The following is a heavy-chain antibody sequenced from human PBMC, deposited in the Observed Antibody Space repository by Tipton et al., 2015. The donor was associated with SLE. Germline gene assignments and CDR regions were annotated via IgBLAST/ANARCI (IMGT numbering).Heavy chain of an antibody. V-gene: IGHV3-23*01. D-gene: IGHD3-3*01. CDR3: AKGGKYYDFWSGYSTGFDY. CDR2: ISGSGGST. Sequence: SLRLSCAASGFTFSSYAMSWVRQAPGKGLEWVSAISGSGGSTYYADSVKGRSTISRDNSKNTLYLQMNSLRAEDTAVYYCAKGGKYYDFWSGYSTGFDYWGQGTLVTVSS. CDR1: GFTFSSYA. J-gene: IGHJ4*02.